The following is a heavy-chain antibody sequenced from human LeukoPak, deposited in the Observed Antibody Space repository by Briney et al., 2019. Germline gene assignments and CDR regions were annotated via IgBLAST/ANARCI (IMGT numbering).Heavy chain of an antibody. D-gene: IGHD5-18*01. CDR2: MNPNSGNT. CDR3: ARGRGSYAYFDGMDV. J-gene: IGHJ6*02. Sequence: GASVKVSCMASGYTFTSYDINWVRQATGQGLEWMGWMNPNSGNTGYAQKFQGRVTMTRNTSISTAYMELSSLRSEDTAVYYCARGRGSYAYFDGMDVWGQGTTVTVSS. CDR1: GYTFTSYD. V-gene: IGHV1-8*01.